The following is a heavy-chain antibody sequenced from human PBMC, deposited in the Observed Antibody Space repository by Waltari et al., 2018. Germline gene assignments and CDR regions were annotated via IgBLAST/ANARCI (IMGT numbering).Heavy chain of an antibody. CDR3: AREYSGYDGLYYFDY. D-gene: IGHD5-12*01. J-gene: IGHJ4*02. Sequence: QVQLVQSGAEVKKPGSSVKVSCKASGGTFSSYAISWVRQAPGQGLEWMGGSIPIFGTANYAQKFQGRVTITADESTSTAYMELSSLRSEDTAVYYCAREYSGYDGLYYFDYWGQGTLVTVSS. CDR2: SIPIFGTA. V-gene: IGHV1-69*13. CDR1: GGTFSSYA.